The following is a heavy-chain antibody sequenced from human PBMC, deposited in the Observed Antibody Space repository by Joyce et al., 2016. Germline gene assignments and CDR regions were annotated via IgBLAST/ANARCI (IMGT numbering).Heavy chain of an antibody. V-gene: IGHV4-31*11. Sequence: QVQLQESGPGLVKPSQTLSLTCAVSGVSITSSFNWWTWIRQHPEKGLEWIGYVHNRGTTYYNPYLQSRLTISLDTSKNLFSLKLSSVTAADTAVYYCARGVYCGDGCYSGTDRWGQGALVIVSS. D-gene: IGHD2-21*02. CDR1: GVSITSSFNW. J-gene: IGHJ5*02. CDR3: ARGVYCGDGCYSGTDR. CDR2: VHNRGTT.